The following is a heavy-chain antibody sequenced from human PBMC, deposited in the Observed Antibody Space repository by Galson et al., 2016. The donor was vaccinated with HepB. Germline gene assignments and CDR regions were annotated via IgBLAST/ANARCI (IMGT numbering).Heavy chain of an antibody. CDR2: INIDGSGT. CDR3: ATIPKQGTDRNYP. Sequence: SLRLSCAASGFTFTDYWIHWVRQGPRKGLVWVSYINIDGSGTTYADSVKGRFAVSRDNAKKTVYLQMHSLRAEDTAVYYCATIPKQGTDRNYPCGQGTLVTGTS. D-gene: IGHD2-2*02. V-gene: IGHV3-74*03. CDR1: GFTFTDYW. J-gene: IGHJ5*02.